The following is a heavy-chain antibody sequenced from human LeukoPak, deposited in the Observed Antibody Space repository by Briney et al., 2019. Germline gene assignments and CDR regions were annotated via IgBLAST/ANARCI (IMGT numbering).Heavy chain of an antibody. CDR2: IYHSGST. D-gene: IGHD3-16*02. V-gene: IGHV4-34*01. Sequence: SETLSLTCAVYGGSFSGYYWSWIRQPPGKGLEWSGEIYHSGSTNYNPSLKSRVTISVDTSKSQFSLKLSSVTAADTAVYYCARGRLNDYVWGSCRYNPRGNWFDPWGQGTLVTVSS. CDR1: GGSFSGYY. CDR3: ARGRLNDYVWGSCRYNPRGNWFDP. J-gene: IGHJ5*02.